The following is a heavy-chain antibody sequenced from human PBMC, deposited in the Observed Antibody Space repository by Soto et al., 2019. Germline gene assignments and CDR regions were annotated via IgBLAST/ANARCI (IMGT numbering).Heavy chain of an antibody. D-gene: IGHD3-10*01. CDR1: GFTFSNYD. V-gene: IGHV3-23*01. Sequence: EVQLLNSGGGLVQPGGSLRLSCAASGFTFSNYDMNWVRQAPGKGLEWVSAISGRGSSTYYADSVKGRFTISRDDSKNRGYLKMNGLGAEDTAVYSCAKGIILAGAIRYDLDSGGQGTLVTVSS. CDR3: AKGIILAGAIRYDLDS. J-gene: IGHJ4*02. CDR2: ISGRGSST.